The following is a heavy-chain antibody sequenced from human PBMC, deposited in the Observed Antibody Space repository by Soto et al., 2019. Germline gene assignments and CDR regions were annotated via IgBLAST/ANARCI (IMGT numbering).Heavy chain of an antibody. D-gene: IGHD1-26*01. CDR2: ISYDGSNK. CDR1: GFTFSSYG. V-gene: IGHV3-30*18. CDR3: AKESGGSYLSANWFDP. J-gene: IGHJ5*02. Sequence: GGSLRLSCAASGFTFSSYGMHWVRQAPGKGLEWVAVISYDGSNKYYADSVKGRFTISRDNSKNTLYLQMNSLRAEDTAVYYCAKESGGSYLSANWFDPWGQGTLVTVSS.